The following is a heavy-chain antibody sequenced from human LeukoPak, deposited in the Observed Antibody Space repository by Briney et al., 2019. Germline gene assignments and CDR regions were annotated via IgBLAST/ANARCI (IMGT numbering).Heavy chain of an antibody. J-gene: IGHJ4*02. V-gene: IGHV4-34*01. Sequence: PSETRSLTCAVYGGAFSGYYWSWIRKPPGKGLDWFGEINHSGSTNYNPPLKSRVTISVDTSKNQFSLKLSSVTAADTAVYYCARGGGYNYKLGYWGQGTLVTVSS. CDR2: INHSGST. D-gene: IGHD5-24*01. CDR3: ARGGGYNYKLGY. CDR1: GGAFSGYY.